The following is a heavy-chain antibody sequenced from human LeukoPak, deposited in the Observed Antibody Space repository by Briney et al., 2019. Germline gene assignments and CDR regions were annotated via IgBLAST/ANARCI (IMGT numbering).Heavy chain of an antibody. CDR3: ARDTGAHYGLDV. V-gene: IGHV3-53*04. CDR2: IYSGGGT. J-gene: IGHJ6*02. D-gene: IGHD1-14*01. Sequence: GGSLRLSCAASGFIVSDNYVSWVREAPGKGLEWVSVIYSGGGTHYADSVKGRFTISRHNSKNTLFLQMNSVRPEDTAVYYCARDTGAHYGLDVWGQGTTVTVSS. CDR1: GFIVSDNY.